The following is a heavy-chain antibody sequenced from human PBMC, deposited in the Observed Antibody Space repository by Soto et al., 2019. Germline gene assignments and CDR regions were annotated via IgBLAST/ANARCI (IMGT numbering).Heavy chain of an antibody. CDR2: ISSSSSYT. J-gene: IGHJ5*02. Sequence: EGSLRLSCAVSGFTFSDYYMSWIRQAPGKGLEWVSYISSSSSYTNYADSVKGRFTISRDNAKNSLYLQMNSLRAEDTAVYYCARDLFRFCSGGSCYSGPDWFDPWGQGTLVTVSS. CDR3: ARDLFRFCSGGSCYSGPDWFDP. V-gene: IGHV3-11*05. D-gene: IGHD2-15*01. CDR1: GFTFSDYY.